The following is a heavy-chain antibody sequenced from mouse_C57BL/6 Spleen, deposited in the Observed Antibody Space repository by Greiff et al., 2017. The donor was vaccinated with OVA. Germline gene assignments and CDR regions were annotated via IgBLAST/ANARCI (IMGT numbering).Heavy chain of an antibody. D-gene: IGHD1-1*01. CDR3: ARSGLLRDCFDY. V-gene: IGHV1-54*01. CDR2: INPGSGGT. Sequence: VQLQQSGAELVRPGTSVKVSCKASGYAFTNYLIEWVKQRPGQGLEWIGVINPGSGGTNYNEKFKGKATLTADKSSSTAYMQLSSLTSEDSAVYFCARSGLLRDCFDYWGQGTTLTVSS. J-gene: IGHJ2*01. CDR1: GYAFTNYL.